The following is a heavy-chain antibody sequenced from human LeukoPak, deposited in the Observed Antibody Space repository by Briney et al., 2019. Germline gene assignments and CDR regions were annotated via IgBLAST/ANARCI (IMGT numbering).Heavy chain of an antibody. V-gene: IGHV1-69*05. D-gene: IGHD3-3*01. CDR3: ARDFWSGYSGDWFDP. Sequence: ASVKVSCKASGGTFSSYAISWVRQAPGQGREWMGRIIPIFGTANYAQKFQGRVTITTDESTSTAYMELSSLRSEDTAVYYCARDFWSGYSGDWFDPWGQGTLVTVSS. J-gene: IGHJ5*02. CDR1: GGTFSSYA. CDR2: IIPIFGTA.